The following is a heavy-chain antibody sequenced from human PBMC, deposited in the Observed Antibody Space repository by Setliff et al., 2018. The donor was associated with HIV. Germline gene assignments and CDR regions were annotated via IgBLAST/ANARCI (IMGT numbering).Heavy chain of an antibody. V-gene: IGHV4-39*01. J-gene: IGHJ4*02. CDR1: GDSVNDRSYF. CDR3: ARAVGSLGSSMGIDS. D-gene: IGHD3-16*01. CDR2: FYYNGDS. Sequence: PSETLSLTCTVSGDSVNDRSYFWGWIRQPPGKGLEWIGTFYYNGDSRYNPSLKSRVTISVDTSKNQFSLNLNSVTAADTAVYYCARAVGSLGSSMGIDSWGQGTLVTVSS.